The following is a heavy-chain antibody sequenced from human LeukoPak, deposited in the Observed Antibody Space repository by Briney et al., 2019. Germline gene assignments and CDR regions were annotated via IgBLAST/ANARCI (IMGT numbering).Heavy chain of an antibody. CDR2: IYSSGNT. Sequence: PSETLSLTCTVSGDSISNSAYHWGWIRQSPGKGLEWIASIYSSGNTHSNPSLKSRVSISVDTSKNQVSLKLYSVTASDAAIYYCARHLSGTTMSHYFDFWGQGTLVTVSS. CDR1: GDSISNSAYH. D-gene: IGHD1-1*01. J-gene: IGHJ4*02. CDR3: ARHLSGTTMSHYFDF. V-gene: IGHV4-39*01.